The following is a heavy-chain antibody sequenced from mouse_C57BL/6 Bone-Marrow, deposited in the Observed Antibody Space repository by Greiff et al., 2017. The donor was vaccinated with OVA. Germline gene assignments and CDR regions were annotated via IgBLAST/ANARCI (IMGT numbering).Heavy chain of an antibody. J-gene: IGHJ3*01. V-gene: IGHV1-61*01. CDR2: IYPSDSET. CDR1: GYTFTSYW. CDR3: ASLSTMVTTGFAY. Sequence: QVQLQQPGAELVRPGSSVKLSCKASGYTFTSYWMDWVKQRPGQGLEWIGNIYPSDSETHYNQKFKDKATLTVDKSSSTAYMQLSSLTSEDSAVYYCASLSTMVTTGFAYWGQGTLVTVSA. D-gene: IGHD2-2*01.